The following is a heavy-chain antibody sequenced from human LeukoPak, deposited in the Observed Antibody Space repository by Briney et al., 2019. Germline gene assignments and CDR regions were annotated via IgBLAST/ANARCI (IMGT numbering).Heavy chain of an antibody. CDR2: ISSSGSTI. CDR3: AREDYGDYDYDY. Sequence: AGGSLRLSCAASGFTFSSYEMNWVRQAPGKGLEWVSYISSSGSTIYYADSVKGRFTISRDIAKNSLYLQMNSLRAEDTAVYYCAREDYGDYDYDYWGQGTLVTVSS. V-gene: IGHV3-48*03. CDR1: GFTFSSYE. J-gene: IGHJ4*02. D-gene: IGHD4-17*01.